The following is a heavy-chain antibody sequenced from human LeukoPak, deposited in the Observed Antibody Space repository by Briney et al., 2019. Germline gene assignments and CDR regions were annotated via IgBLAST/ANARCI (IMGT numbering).Heavy chain of an antibody. J-gene: IGHJ4*02. CDR1: GYTFTGYY. D-gene: IGHD3-10*01. Sequence: ASVKVSCKASGYTFTGYYMHWVRQAPGQGLEWMGRINPNSGGTNYAQKFQGRVTMTRDTSISTAYMELSRLRSDDTAVYYCARSNYYGSGSYRYYFDYWGQGTLVTVSS. V-gene: IGHV1-2*02. CDR3: ARSNYYGSGSYRYYFDY. CDR2: INPNSGGT.